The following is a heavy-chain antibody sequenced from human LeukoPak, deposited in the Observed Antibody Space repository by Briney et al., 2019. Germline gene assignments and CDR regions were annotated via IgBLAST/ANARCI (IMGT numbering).Heavy chain of an antibody. Sequence: PSQTLSLTCTVSGGSISSGSYYWSWIRQPAGKRLEWTGRIYTSGSTNYNPSLKSRVTISVDTSKNQFSLKLSSVTAADTAVYYCARANMITFGGVIARLDAFDIWGQGTMVTVSS. CDR1: GGSISSGSYY. V-gene: IGHV4-61*02. D-gene: IGHD3-16*02. J-gene: IGHJ3*02. CDR2: IYTSGST. CDR3: ARANMITFGGVIARLDAFDI.